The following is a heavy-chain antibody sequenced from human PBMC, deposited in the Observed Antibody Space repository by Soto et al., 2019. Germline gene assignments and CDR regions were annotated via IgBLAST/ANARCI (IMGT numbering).Heavy chain of an antibody. CDR3: AQDRFLIAVAAPFAS. Sequence: QVQLVESGGGVVQPGRSLRLSCAASGFTFSSYGMHWVRQAPGKGLAWGAVISYDGSNKYYADSVKGRFTITRDTSKNTLYLKMNSLIAEDTAVYYCAQDRFLIAVAAPFASWGQGTLVTVSS. CDR1: GFTFSSYG. J-gene: IGHJ4*02. CDR2: ISYDGSNK. D-gene: IGHD6-19*01. V-gene: IGHV3-30*18.